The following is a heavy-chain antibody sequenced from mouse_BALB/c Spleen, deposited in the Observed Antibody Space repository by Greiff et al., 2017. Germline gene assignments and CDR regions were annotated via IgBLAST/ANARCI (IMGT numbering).Heavy chain of an antibody. V-gene: IGHV1-7*01. CDR2: INPSTGYT. J-gene: IGHJ1*01. CDR3: ARSDYGSNWYFDV. CDR1: GYTFTSYW. Sequence: VQGVESGAELAKPGASVKMSCKASGYTFTSYWMHWVKQRPGQGLEWIGYINPSTGYTEYNQKFKDKATLTADKSSSTAYMQLSSLTSEDSAVYYCARSDYGSNWYFDVWGAGTTVTVSS. D-gene: IGHD1-1*01.